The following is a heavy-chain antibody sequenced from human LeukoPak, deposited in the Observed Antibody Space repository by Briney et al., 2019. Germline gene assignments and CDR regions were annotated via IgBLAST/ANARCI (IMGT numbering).Heavy chain of an antibody. D-gene: IGHD6-6*01. CDR2: INHSGST. Sequence: SETLSLTCAVYGGSFSGYSWSWIRQPPGKGLEWIGEINHSGSTNYNPSLKSRVTISVDTSKNQFSLQLSSVTAADTAVYYCARHSSSSPYFHYWGQGALVTVSS. V-gene: IGHV4-34*01. CDR3: ARHSSSSPYFHY. J-gene: IGHJ4*02. CDR1: GGSFSGYS.